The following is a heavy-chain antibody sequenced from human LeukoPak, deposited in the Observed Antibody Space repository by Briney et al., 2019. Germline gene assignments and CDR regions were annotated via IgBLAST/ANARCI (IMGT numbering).Heavy chain of an antibody. CDR1: GYISPSYW. D-gene: IGHD3-22*01. J-gene: IGHJ5*02. CDR3: VRQPPGVYDTTQNWFDP. Sequence: GESLRISCKVSGYISPSYWITWVRQVPGKGLEWMGRIAPSDSYTNYNPSFEGHVTMSVEKSITTVYLQWSSLKASDTAMYYCVRQPPGVYDTTQNWFDPWGQGTLVTVSS. CDR2: IAPSDSYT. V-gene: IGHV5-10-1*01.